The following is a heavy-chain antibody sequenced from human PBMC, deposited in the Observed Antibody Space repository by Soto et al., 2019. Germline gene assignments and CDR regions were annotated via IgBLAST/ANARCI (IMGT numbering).Heavy chain of an antibody. CDR2: ISSSSSYI. CDR1: GFTFSSYS. V-gene: IGHV3-21*01. D-gene: IGHD2-8*01. CDR3: AKSGPMVTPPSFDY. Sequence: GGSLRLSCAASGFTFSSYSMNWVRQAPGKGLEWVSSISSSSSYIYYADSVKGRFTISRDNAKNSLYLQMNSLRAEDTAVYYCAKSGPMVTPPSFDYWGQGTLVTVSS. J-gene: IGHJ4*02.